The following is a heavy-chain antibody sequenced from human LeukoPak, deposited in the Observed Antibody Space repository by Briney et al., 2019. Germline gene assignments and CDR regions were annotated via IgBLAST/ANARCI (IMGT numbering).Heavy chain of an antibody. Sequence: GGSLRLSCAASGFTFRSYAMGWVRQAPGKGLEWVSAITGGGGTTFYADSVKGRFTISRDNSKNTLYLQMNSLRVEDTAVYYCAKDLPVMVRGTILYFDYWGQGTLVTVSS. V-gene: IGHV3-23*01. D-gene: IGHD3-10*01. J-gene: IGHJ4*02. CDR2: ITGGGGTT. CDR3: AKDLPVMVRGTILYFDY. CDR1: GFTFRSYA.